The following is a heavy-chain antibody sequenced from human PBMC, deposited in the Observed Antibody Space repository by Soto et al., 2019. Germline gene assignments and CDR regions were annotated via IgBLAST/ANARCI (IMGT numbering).Heavy chain of an antibody. V-gene: IGHV1-24*01. Sequence: ASVKVSCKVSGYTPTELSMHWVRQAPGKGLEWMGGFDPEDGETIYAQKFQGRVTMTEDTSTDTAYMELSSLRSEDTAVYYCATVGGDIVVVPAAIQRGWFDPWGQGTLVTVSS. D-gene: IGHD2-2*02. CDR2: FDPEDGET. J-gene: IGHJ5*02. CDR3: ATVGGDIVVVPAAIQRGWFDP. CDR1: GYTPTELS.